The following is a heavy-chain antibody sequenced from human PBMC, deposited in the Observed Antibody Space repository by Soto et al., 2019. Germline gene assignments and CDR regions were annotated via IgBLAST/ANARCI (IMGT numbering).Heavy chain of an antibody. J-gene: IGHJ5*01. CDR1: GDTFNFYS. CDR3: ASSYGSGYRAFDS. D-gene: IGHD3-10*01. CDR2: INPILSMS. V-gene: IGHV1-69*02. Sequence: QVQLVQSGAAVKKPGSSVRVSCKASGDTFNFYSINWVRQAPGLGLEWMGRINPILSMSNYAPRFQGRVTMTADKSTSTAYMELSSLRSEDTAMYYCASSYGSGYRAFDSWGQGALVTVS.